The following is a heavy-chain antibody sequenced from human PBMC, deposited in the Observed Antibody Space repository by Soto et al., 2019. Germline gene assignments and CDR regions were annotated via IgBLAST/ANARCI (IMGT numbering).Heavy chain of an antibody. CDR3: ARGSKYGDYSRWFVP. Sequence: QVQLVQSGAEVKKPGASVKVSCKASGYTFTSYDINWVRQATGQGLEYLGWMNPNSGNTGYVQKFQGRVTMTRDTSISTAYMELSSLRSEDAAVYYCARGSKYGDYSRWFVPWGQGTLVTVSS. J-gene: IGHJ5*02. D-gene: IGHD4-17*01. CDR2: MNPNSGNT. V-gene: IGHV1-8*01. CDR1: GYTFTSYD.